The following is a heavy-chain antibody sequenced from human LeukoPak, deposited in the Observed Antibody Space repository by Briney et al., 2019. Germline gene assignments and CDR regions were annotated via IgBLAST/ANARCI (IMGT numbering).Heavy chain of an antibody. CDR2: INPNSGGT. V-gene: IGHV1-2*02. Sequence: ASVKVSCKASGYTFTGYYMHWVRLAPGQGLEWMGWINPNSGGTNYAQKFQGRVTMTRDTSISTAYMELSRLRSDDTAVYYCARDGGWDFWSGAKGPYFDYWGQGTLVTVSS. CDR1: GYTFTGYY. CDR3: ARDGGWDFWSGAKGPYFDY. J-gene: IGHJ4*02. D-gene: IGHD3-3*01.